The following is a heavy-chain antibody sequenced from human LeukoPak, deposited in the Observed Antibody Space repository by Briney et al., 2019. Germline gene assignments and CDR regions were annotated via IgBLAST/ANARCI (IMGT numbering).Heavy chain of an antibody. Sequence: GGSLGLSCAASGFTFSSYEMNWVRQAPGKGLEWVSYISSSGSTIYYADSVKGRFTISRDNAKNSLYLQMNSLRAEDTAVYYCARVRSGSLDYWGQGTLVTVSS. CDR3: ARVRSGSLDY. J-gene: IGHJ4*02. V-gene: IGHV3-48*03. CDR1: GFTFSSYE. D-gene: IGHD1-26*01. CDR2: ISSSGSTI.